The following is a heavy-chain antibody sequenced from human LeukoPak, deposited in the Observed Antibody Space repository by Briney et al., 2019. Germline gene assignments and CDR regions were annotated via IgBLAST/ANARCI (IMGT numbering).Heavy chain of an antibody. CDR1: GGSISSYY. J-gene: IGHJ5*02. CDR2: IYYSGST. Sequence: TLSLTCTVSGGSISSYYWSWIRQPPGKGLEWIGYIYYSGSTNYNPSLKSRVTISVDTSKNQFSLKLSSVTAADTAVYYCARDKSMRGGFDPWGQGTLVTVSS. CDR3: ARDKSMRGGFDP. V-gene: IGHV4-59*01. D-gene: IGHD2-8*01.